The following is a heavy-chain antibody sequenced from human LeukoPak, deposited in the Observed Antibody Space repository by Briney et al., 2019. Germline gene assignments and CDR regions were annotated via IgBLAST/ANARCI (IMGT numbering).Heavy chain of an antibody. V-gene: IGHV4-59*01. CDR1: GDSISSYY. D-gene: IGHD3-16*01. CDR3: ARDRSLGIIDY. Sequence: SETLSLTCIVSGDSISSYYWSWIRQPPGKGLEWIGCIYYSGTTKYNPFLKSRVTISVDASKNHFSLNLTPVTAADTAVYYCARDRSLGIIDYWGQGTLVTVSS. CDR2: IYYSGTT. J-gene: IGHJ4*02.